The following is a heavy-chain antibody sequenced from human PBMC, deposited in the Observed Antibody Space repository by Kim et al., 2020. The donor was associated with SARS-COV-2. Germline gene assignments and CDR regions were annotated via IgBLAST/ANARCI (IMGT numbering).Heavy chain of an antibody. V-gene: IGHV4-39*01. J-gene: IGHJ6*03. CDR3: ARQVPRYHMDV. CDR1: GGSISSSSYY. Sequence: SETLSLTCTVSGGSISSSSYYWGWIRQPPGKGLEWIGSIYYSGSTYYNPSLKSRVTISVDTSKNQFSLKLSSVTAADTAVYYCARQVPRYHMDVWGQGTTVTVSS. CDR2: IYYSGST.